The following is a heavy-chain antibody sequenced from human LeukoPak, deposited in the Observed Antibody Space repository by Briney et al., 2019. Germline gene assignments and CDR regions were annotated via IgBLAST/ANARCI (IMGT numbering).Heavy chain of an antibody. CDR1: GFTFSTYS. CDR2: ISSSSSYI. CDR3: ARDANFALLSY. V-gene: IGHV3-21*01. J-gene: IGHJ4*02. Sequence: GGSLRLSCAASGFTFSTYSMNWVRQAPGKGLEWVSSISSSSSYIYYADSVKGRFTISRDNAKNSLYLQMDSLRAEDTAVYYCARDANFALLSYWGQGTLVTVSS.